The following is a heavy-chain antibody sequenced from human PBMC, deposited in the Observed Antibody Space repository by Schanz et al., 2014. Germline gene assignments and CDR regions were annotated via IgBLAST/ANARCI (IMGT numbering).Heavy chain of an antibody. CDR3: AKDLHSNSGNYYSYYFDS. V-gene: IGHV3-30*18. D-gene: IGHD3-10*01. CDR2: ISSDGSKK. Sequence: VQLVESGGALVQPGGSLRLSCAASGFNFANHAIHWVRQGQGNGLQWVAVISSDGSKKLYADSVKARFTISRDNSKNSVSLQMDSLRPEDTAVYFCAKDLHSNSGNYYSYYFDSWGPGALVTVSS. CDR1: GFNFANHA. J-gene: IGHJ4*02.